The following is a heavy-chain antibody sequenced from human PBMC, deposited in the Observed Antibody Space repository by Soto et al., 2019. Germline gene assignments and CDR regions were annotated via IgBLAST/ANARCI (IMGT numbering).Heavy chain of an antibody. V-gene: IGHV3-23*01. CDR2: ISGSGGST. D-gene: IGHD2-15*01. J-gene: IGHJ4*02. CDR1: GFTFSSYA. Sequence: VQLLESGGGLVQPGGSLRLSCAASGFTFSSYAMSWVRQAPGKGLEWVSAISGSGGSTYYADSVKGRFTISRDNSKNTLQQQMNSLRAEDTALYYSAKDTRGGNPRFAYWGQGTLVTVSS. CDR3: AKDTRGGNPRFAY.